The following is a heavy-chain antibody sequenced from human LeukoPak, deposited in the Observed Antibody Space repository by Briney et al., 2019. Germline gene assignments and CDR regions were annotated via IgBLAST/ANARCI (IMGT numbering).Heavy chain of an antibody. V-gene: IGHV1-18*01. CDR1: GYTFTSYG. CDR2: ISAYNGNT. D-gene: IGHD3-22*01. J-gene: IGHJ5*02. Sequence: ASVKVSCKASGYTFTSYGISWVRQAPGQGLEWMGWISAYNGNTNYAQKLQGRATMTTDTSTSTAYMELRSLRSDDTAVYYCARALVGYYDSSGYDWDWFDPWGQGTLVTVSS. CDR3: ARALVGYYDSSGYDWDWFDP.